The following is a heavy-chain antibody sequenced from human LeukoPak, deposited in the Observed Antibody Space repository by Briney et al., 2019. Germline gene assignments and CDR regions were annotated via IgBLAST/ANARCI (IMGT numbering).Heavy chain of an antibody. CDR3: ARDSPYSSGWRDAFDI. D-gene: IGHD6-19*01. Sequence: GESLKISCKISGYILTRNWIGWVRQVPGKGLEWMGLAYPGDSGTKYSPSFQGQVTFSVDKSISTAYLQWSSLKASDTAMYYCARDSPYSSGWRDAFDIWGQGTMVTVS. V-gene: IGHV5-51*01. CDR2: AYPGDSGT. J-gene: IGHJ3*02. CDR1: GYILTRNW.